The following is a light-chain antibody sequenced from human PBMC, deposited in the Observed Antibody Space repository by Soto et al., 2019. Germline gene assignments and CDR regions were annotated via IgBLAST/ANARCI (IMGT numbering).Light chain of an antibody. Sequence: QSALTQPPSASGSPGQPVTISCTGTSSDVGGYNYVSWYQQYPGRATKLMLYEVTKRPSGVPDRFSGSKSGNTASLTVSGLQAEDEADYYCSSYAASNNFYFVFGGGTKVTV. CDR2: EVT. CDR3: SSYAASNNFYFV. V-gene: IGLV2-8*01. CDR1: SSDVGGYNY. J-gene: IGLJ3*02.